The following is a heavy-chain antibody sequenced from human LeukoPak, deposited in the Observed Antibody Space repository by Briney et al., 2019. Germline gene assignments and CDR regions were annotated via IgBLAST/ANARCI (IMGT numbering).Heavy chain of an antibody. V-gene: IGHV4-34*01. D-gene: IGHD2-15*01. CDR3: AKVGSETYSYYYMDV. CDR1: GGSFSGYY. J-gene: IGHJ6*03. Sequence: TSETLSLTCAVYGGSFSGYYWSWIRQPPGKGLEWIGEINHSGSTNYNPSLKSRVTISVDTSKNQFSLKLSSVTAADTAVYYCAKVGSETYSYYYMDVWGKGTTVTISS. CDR2: INHSGST.